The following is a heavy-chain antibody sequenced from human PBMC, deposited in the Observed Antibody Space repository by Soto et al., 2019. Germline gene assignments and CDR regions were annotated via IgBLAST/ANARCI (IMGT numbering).Heavy chain of an antibody. CDR1: GYSFSSYW. D-gene: IGHD2-2*01. Sequence: PGESVKISCXGSGYSFSSYWIVWVRQMPGKGLEWMGTIYPGDSDTRYSPSFQGQVTISADKSISTAYLQWNSLKASDTAMYFCPRHKGYCSSTSCYGMDVWGQGATVTVSS. V-gene: IGHV5-51*01. CDR3: PRHKGYCSSTSCYGMDV. J-gene: IGHJ6*02. CDR2: IYPGDSDT.